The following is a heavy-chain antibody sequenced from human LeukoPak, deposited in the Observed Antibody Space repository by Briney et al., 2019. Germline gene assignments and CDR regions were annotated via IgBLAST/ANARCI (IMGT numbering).Heavy chain of an antibody. CDR1: GYTFTSYG. D-gene: IGHD6-19*01. CDR2: ISAYNGNT. J-gene: IGHJ5*02. Sequence: ASVKVSCKASGYTFTSYGISWVRQAPGQGLEWMGWISAYNGNTNYAQKLQGRVTMTTDTSTSTAYMELRSLRSDDTAVYYCARDVVAGHHTNWLDPWGQGTLVTVSS. CDR3: ARDVVAGHHTNWLDP. V-gene: IGHV1-18*01.